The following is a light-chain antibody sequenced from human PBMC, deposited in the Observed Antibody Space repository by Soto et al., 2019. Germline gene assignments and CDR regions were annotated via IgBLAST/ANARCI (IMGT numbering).Light chain of an antibody. Sequence: EIVLTQSPGTLSLSPGERATLSCRASQSVSSSSLALYQQKPGQAPRLLIYGASSRATGIPDRFSGSGSGTDFMPTIIRLEPEDFAVYYCQQYRSSPALTFGVGTKVEIK. CDR1: QSVSSSS. CDR2: GAS. CDR3: QQYRSSPALT. V-gene: IGKV3-20*01. J-gene: IGKJ4*01.